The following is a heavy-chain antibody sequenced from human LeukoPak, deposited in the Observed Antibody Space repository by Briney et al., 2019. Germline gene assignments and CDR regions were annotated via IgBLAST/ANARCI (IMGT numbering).Heavy chain of an antibody. CDR1: GGSISSGGYY. J-gene: IGHJ4*02. V-gene: IGHV4-31*03. CDR2: IYYSGST. CDR3: ATQRWGDGYNHDYYFDY. D-gene: IGHD5-24*01. Sequence: SQTLSLTCTVSGGSISSGGYYWSWIRQHPGKGLEWIGYIYYSGSTYYNPSLKSRVTISVDTSKNQFSLKLSSVTAADTAVYYCATQRWGDGYNHDYYFDYWGQGTLVTVSS.